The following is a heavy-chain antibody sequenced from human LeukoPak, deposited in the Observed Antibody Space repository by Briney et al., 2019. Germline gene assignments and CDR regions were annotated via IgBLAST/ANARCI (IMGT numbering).Heavy chain of an antibody. D-gene: IGHD5-24*01. CDR1: GFTFSSYS. CDR3: AKDVGRDGYNFGYFDY. Sequence: GGSLRLSCAASGFTFSSYSMNWVRQAPGKGLEWVSSISSSSSYIYYADSVKGRFTISRDNSKNTLYLQMNSLRAEDTAVYYCAKDVGRDGYNFGYFDYWGQGTLVTVSS. J-gene: IGHJ4*02. CDR2: ISSSSSYI. V-gene: IGHV3-21*04.